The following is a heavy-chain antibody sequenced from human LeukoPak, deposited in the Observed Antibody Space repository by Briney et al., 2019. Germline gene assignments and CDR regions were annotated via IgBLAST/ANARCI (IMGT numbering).Heavy chain of an antibody. CDR2: IIPIFGTA. CDR3: AREGGSGSYMDYYFDY. Sequence: SVNVSCKASGGTFSSYAISWVRQAPGQGLEWMGGIIPIFGTANYAQKFQGRVTITADESTSTAYMELSSLRSEDTAVYYCAREGGSGSYMDYYFDYWGQGTLVTVSS. D-gene: IGHD3-10*01. J-gene: IGHJ4*02. V-gene: IGHV1-69*13. CDR1: GGTFSSYA.